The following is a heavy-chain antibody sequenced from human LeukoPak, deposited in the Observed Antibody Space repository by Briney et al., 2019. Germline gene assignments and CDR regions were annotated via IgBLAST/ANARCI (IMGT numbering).Heavy chain of an antibody. CDR2: TTWNGGSS. V-gene: IGHV3-20*04. CDR3: ARVTHDAFDI. J-gene: IGHJ3*02. Sequence: PGGSLRLSCAASGFTFSSYWMSWVRQAPGKGLEWVSGTTWNGGSSGYADSVKGRFTISRDNAKNSLYLQLNSLRAEDTALYYCARVTHDAFDIWGLGTMVTVSS. CDR1: GFTFSSYW.